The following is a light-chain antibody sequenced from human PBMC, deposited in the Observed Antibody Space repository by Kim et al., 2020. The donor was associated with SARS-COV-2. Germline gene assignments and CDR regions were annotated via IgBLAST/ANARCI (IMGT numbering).Light chain of an antibody. CDR1: SSY. CDR3: QQYGGSPGT. J-gene: IGKJ1*01. Sequence: SSYIAWYQQKPGQTPKLLFYGASFRASGIPDRFSGTGSGTVFSLTISSLEPDDFAVYYCQQYGGSPGTFGQGTKVDIK. CDR2: GAS. V-gene: IGKV3-20*01.